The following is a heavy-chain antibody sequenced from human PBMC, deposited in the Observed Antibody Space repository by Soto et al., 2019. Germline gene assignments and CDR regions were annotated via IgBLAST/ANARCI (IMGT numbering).Heavy chain of an antibody. V-gene: IGHV2-5*02. CDR3: AHYVSTSPAGWFDP. CDR2: IYWDDDK. D-gene: IGHD3-10*02. J-gene: IGHJ5*02. Sequence: QITLKESGPTLVKPTQTLTLTCTFSGLSLSTSGEAVGWIRQPPGKALEWLALIYWDDDKRYNPTLKTRLTITKDTSKNQVVLPLTNMDPVDTATYYCAHYVSTSPAGWFDPWGQGILVTVSS. CDR1: GLSLSTSGEA.